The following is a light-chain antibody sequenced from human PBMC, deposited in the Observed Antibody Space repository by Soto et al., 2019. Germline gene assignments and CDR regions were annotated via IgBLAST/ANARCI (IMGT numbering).Light chain of an antibody. CDR1: QTINTY. J-gene: IGKJ1*01. Sequence: DIQMTQSPSSLSASVGDRVTITCRASQTINTYLNWYQQKPGKAPKLLIYDASSLQSGVPSRFSGGGSGTDFTLTISSLQPEDFATYYCQQSHIKRTFGQGTKVEIK. CDR2: DAS. V-gene: IGKV1-39*01. CDR3: QQSHIKRT.